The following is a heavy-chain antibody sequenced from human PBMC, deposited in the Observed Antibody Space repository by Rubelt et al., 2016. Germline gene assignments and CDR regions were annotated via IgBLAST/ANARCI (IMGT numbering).Heavy chain of an antibody. V-gene: IGHV3-74*01. CDR2: IDSDGSST. D-gene: IGHD3-3*01. CDR1: GFTFSSYW. J-gene: IGHJ4*02. CDR3: ARDQGDNDYYFDY. Sequence: EVQLVESGGGLVQPGGSLRLSCAASGFTFSSYWMSWVRQAPGKGLVWVSRIDSDGSSTSYADSVKGRFTISRDNAKNSLYLQMNSLRAEDTAVYYCARDQGDNDYYFDYWGQGTLVTVSS.